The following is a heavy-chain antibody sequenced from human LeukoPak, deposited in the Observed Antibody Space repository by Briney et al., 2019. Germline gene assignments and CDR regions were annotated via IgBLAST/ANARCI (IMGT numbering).Heavy chain of an antibody. J-gene: IGHJ3*02. Sequence: SETLSLTCSVSGGSITGYYWSWIRQPPGKGLEWLGYIYDSGSTNYNPSLKSRVTISVDTSKKQFSLKLNSVTAADTAVYYCARSDGYGLVGIWGQGTMVTVSS. CDR1: GGSITGYY. CDR3: ARSDGYGLVGI. V-gene: IGHV4-59*01. CDR2: IYDSGST. D-gene: IGHD3-10*01.